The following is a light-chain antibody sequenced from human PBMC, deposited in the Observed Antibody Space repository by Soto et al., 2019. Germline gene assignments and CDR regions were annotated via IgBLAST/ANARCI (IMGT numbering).Light chain of an antibody. CDR1: NFNIGSHT. V-gene: IGLV1-44*01. CDR3: SVWDDSLKGWV. Sequence: QSVLTQPPSASGTPGQRVTISCSGSNFNIGSHTVNWYQQLPVTAPKLLMHNNNQRPSGVPDRFSGSKSGTSASLAISGLQSEDEADYCCSVWDDSLKGWVFGGGTKLTVL. J-gene: IGLJ3*02. CDR2: NNN.